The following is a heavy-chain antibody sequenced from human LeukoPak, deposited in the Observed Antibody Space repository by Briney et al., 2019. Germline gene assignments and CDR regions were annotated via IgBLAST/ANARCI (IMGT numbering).Heavy chain of an antibody. D-gene: IGHD6-13*01. CDR2: INHSGST. V-gene: IGHV4-34*01. J-gene: IGHJ4*02. Sequence: SETLSLTCAVYGGSFSGYYWSWIRQPPGKGLEWIGEINHSGSTNYDPSLKSRVTISVDTSKNQFSLKLSSVTAADTAVYYCARGRRYSSSWYGGGLAPYYFDYWGQGTLVTVSS. CDR1: GGSFSGYY. CDR3: ARGRRYSSSWYGGGLAPYYFDY.